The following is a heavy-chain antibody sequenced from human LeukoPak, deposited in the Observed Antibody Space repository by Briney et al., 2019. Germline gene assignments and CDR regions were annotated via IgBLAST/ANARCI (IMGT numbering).Heavy chain of an antibody. V-gene: IGHV1-2*02. J-gene: IGHJ4*02. CDR2: INPNSGGT. D-gene: IGHD3-3*01. CDR1: GYTFTVYY. CDR3: ARDLRFLEWLLYFDY. Sequence: GASVTVSCKASGYTFTVYYMHWVRQAPGQGLEWMGWINPNSGGTNYAQKFQGRVTMTRDTSISTAYMELSRLRSDDTAVYYCARDLRFLEWLLYFDYWGQGTLVTVSS.